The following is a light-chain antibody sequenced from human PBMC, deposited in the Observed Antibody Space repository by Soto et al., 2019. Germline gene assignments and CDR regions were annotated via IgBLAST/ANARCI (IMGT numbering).Light chain of an antibody. V-gene: IGLV2-11*01. CDR2: DVD. CDR3: CSNAGSRDV. J-gene: IGLJ1*01. CDR1: SSDVGGYNY. Sequence: QSALTQPRSVSGSPGQSFAISCTGTSSDVGGYNYVSWYQQHPGKAAKVMIYDVDKRPSGVPDRFSGSKSGNTASLTISDRQTEDEADYYCCSNAGSRDVVGTGTKLNV.